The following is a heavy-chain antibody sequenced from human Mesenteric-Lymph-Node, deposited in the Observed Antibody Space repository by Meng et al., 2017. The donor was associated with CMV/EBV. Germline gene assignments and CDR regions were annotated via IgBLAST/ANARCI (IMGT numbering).Heavy chain of an antibody. CDR2: INHSGST. Sequence: QVQFHQGGAGLLKPSGALSVTCAVYGGSFSGYYWNWIRQSPEKGLEWIGEINHSGSTTYNPSFTSRIIISVDTSTNQISLNMSSVSAADTAVYYCARGSSYDILTGYFDYWGQGALVTVSS. CDR1: GGSFSGYY. J-gene: IGHJ4*02. V-gene: IGHV4-34*01. D-gene: IGHD3-9*01. CDR3: ARGSSYDILTGYFDY.